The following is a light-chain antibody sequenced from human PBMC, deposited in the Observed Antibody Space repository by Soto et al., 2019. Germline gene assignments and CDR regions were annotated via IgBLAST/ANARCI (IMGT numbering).Light chain of an antibody. J-gene: IGLJ1*01. Sequence: QSVLTQPPSVSGATGQRGTISCTGSSSNIGAGYDVHWYQQLPGTAPKLLIYGNSNRPSGVPDRFSGSKSGTSASLAITGLQAEDEADYYCQSYDSSLSGYVFGTGTKLTVL. V-gene: IGLV1-40*01. CDR3: QSYDSSLSGYV. CDR1: SSNIGAGYD. CDR2: GNS.